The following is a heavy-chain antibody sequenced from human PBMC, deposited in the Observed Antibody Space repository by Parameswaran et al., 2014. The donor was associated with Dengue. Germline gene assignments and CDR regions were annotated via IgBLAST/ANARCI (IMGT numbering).Heavy chain of an antibody. CDR2: ISDSGST. J-gene: IGHJ4*02. D-gene: IGHD6-19*01. V-gene: IGHV4-59*01. Sequence: RWIRQPPGKGLEWIGYISDSGSTNYNSSLKSRVTISVDTSKNQFSLKLNSVTAADTAVYFCARDGSGWPLGYWGQGTLVTVSS. CDR3: ARDGSGWPLGY.